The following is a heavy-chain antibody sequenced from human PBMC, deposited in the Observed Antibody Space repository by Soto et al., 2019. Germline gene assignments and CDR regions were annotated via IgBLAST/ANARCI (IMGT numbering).Heavy chain of an antibody. V-gene: IGHV3-30*18. J-gene: IGHJ6*02. Sequence: GGSLRLSCAASGFTFSSYGMHWVRHAPGKGLEWVAVISYDGSNKYYADSVKGRFTISRDNSKNTLYLQMNSLRAEDTAVYYCAKDRYCSSTSCQGDYYGMDVWGQGTTVTVSS. CDR3: AKDRYCSSTSCQGDYYGMDV. CDR2: ISYDGSNK. CDR1: GFTFSSYG. D-gene: IGHD2-2*01.